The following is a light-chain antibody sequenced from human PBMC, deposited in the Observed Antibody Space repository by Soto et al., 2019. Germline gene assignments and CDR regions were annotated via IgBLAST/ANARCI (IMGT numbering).Light chain of an antibody. Sequence: DIQMTQSPSSLSASVGDRVIITCQASQDIKKYLNWYQQKPGKAPKLXIYAASTLQSGVPSRFSGSGSGTDFTLTISSLQPEDFATYYCQQLNNYPRTFGQGTKVDI. J-gene: IGKJ1*01. V-gene: IGKV1-9*01. CDR2: AAS. CDR1: QDIKKY. CDR3: QQLNNYPRT.